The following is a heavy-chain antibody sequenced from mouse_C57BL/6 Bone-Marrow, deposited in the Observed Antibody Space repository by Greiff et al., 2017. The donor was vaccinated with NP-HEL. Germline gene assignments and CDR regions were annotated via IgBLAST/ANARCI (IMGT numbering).Heavy chain of an antibody. CDR3: ASYYYGRDWYFDV. V-gene: IGHV3-6*01. D-gene: IGHD1-1*01. J-gene: IGHJ1*03. CDR1: GYSITSGYY. Sequence: EVKVEESGPGLVKPSQSLSLTCSVTGYSITSGYYWNWIRQFPGNKLEWMGYISYDGSNNYNPSLKNRISITRDTSKNQFFLKLNSVTTEDTATYYCASYYYGRDWYFDVWSTGTTVTVSS. CDR2: ISYDGSN.